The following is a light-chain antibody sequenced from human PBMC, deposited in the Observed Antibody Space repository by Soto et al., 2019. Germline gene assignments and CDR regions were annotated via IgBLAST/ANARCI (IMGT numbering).Light chain of an antibody. J-gene: IGLJ3*02. CDR3: AAWDDRLSGRL. Sequence: QSVLTQPPSASGTPGQRVTISCSGSTSNIGSNSVFWYQQLPGRAPKLLIYWTDHRPSGVPDRFSGSRSGTSGSLAISGLRSEDEGDYYCAAWDDRLSGRLFGGGTKLTVL. CDR1: TSNIGSNS. CDR2: WTD. V-gene: IGLV1-47*01.